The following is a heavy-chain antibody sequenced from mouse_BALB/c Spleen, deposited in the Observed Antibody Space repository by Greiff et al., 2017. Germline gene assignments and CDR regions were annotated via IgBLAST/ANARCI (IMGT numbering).Heavy chain of an antibody. V-gene: IGHV1-69*02. J-gene: IGHJ3*01. Sequence: VQLQQPGAELVRPGASVKLSCKASGYTFTSYWINWVKQRPGQGLEWIGNIYPSDSYTNYNQKFKDKATLTVDKSSSTAYMQLSSPTSEDSAVYYCTVTSAWFAYWGQGTLVTVSA. CDR3: TVTSAWFAY. CDR2: IYPSDSYT. CDR1: GYTFTSYW.